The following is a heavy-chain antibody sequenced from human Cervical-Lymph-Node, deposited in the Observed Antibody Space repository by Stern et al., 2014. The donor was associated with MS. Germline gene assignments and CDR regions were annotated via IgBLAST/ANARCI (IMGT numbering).Heavy chain of an antibody. D-gene: IGHD4-23*01. CDR3: ARGRGGNYRYYFDY. V-gene: IGHV3-21*01. J-gene: IGHJ4*02. CDR2: LSSGGSYI. CDR1: GFTFRSYS. Sequence: EVQLVESGGGLVQPGGSLRLSCAASGFTFRSYSMNWVRQAPGKGLEWVASLSSGGSYIYYADSLKGRFPLSRGNAKNSLYLQMNSLRAEDTAVYYCARGRGGNYRYYFDYWGQGTLVTVSS.